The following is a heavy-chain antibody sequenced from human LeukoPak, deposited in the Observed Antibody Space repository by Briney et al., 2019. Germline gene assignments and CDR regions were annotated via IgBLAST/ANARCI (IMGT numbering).Heavy chain of an antibody. CDR3: ARSGYCSSTSCRWYYMDV. D-gene: IGHD2-2*01. V-gene: IGHV5-51*01. Sequence: GESLKISCKGSGYNFTSYWIGWVRPMPGKGLEWMGIIHPGDSDTRYSPSFQGQVTISADKSISTAYLQWSSLKASDTAMYYCARSGYCSSTSCRWYYMDVWGKGTTVTVSS. CDR2: IHPGDSDT. J-gene: IGHJ6*03. CDR1: GYNFTSYW.